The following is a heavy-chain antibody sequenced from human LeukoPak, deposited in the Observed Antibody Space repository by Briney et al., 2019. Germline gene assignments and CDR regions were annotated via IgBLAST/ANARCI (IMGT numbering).Heavy chain of an antibody. CDR1: GFTVSSNY. CDR3: ASSRTQTLRGAGRLSFGY. Sequence: GGSLRLSCAASGFTVSSNYMSWVRQAPGKGLEGVSVIYSGGSTYYADSVKGRFTISRDNSKNTLYLQMYSLRAEDTAVYYCASSRTQTLRGAGRLSFGYWGQGTLVTVSS. V-gene: IGHV3-66*01. J-gene: IGHJ4*02. CDR2: IYSGGST. D-gene: IGHD1-26*01.